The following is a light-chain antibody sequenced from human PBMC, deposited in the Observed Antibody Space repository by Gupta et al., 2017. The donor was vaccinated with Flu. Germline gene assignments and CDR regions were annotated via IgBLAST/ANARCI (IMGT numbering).Light chain of an antibody. CDR3: SSHGGYNSCVI. V-gene: IGLV2-8*01. J-gene: IGLJ2*01. CDR2: EVT. Sequence: QSALTQPPSASGSPGQAVTISCTGTSSDIGAYNYVSWYQKHPGKAPKLMMYEVTKRPSGVPDRFSGSKSGNTASLTVSGLQAEDEADYYCSSHGGYNSCVIVGGGTKVTVL. CDR1: SSDIGAYNY.